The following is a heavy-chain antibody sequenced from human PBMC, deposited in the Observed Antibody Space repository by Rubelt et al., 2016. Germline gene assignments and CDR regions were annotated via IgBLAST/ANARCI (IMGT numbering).Heavy chain of an antibody. CDR3: GCGKYAYGYDY. J-gene: IGHJ4*02. CDR1: GFSVSDNY. Sequence: GSGGDLVQPGVSLRLSCAASGFSVSDNYMNWVRQAPGKGLEWLSVIYTGGSTYYADSVKGRFTLSRHNSENLLYLQMNSLRAEDTAVYYSGCGKYAYGYDYWGQGTLVTVSS. D-gene: IGHD5-18*01. V-gene: IGHV3-53*04. CDR2: IYTGGST.